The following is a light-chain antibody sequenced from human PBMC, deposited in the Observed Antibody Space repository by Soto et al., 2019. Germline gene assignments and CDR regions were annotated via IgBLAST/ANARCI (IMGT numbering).Light chain of an antibody. V-gene: IGLV1-44*01. CDR1: SFNIGSNT. Sequence: QSVLTQPPSASGTPGQRVTISCSGSSFNIGSNTVTWYQQLPGTAPKLLIYTNTQRPSGVPDRFSGSKSGTSATLAISGLQSEDEADYYCAAWDDSLNGSWVFGGGTKLTVL. CDR2: TNT. CDR3: AAWDDSLNGSWV. J-gene: IGLJ3*02.